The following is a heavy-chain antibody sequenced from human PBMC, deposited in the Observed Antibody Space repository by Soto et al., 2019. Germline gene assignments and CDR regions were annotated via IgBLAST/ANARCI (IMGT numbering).Heavy chain of an antibody. CDR2: ISAHNGNT. J-gene: IGHJ4*02. V-gene: IGHV1-18*01. Sequence: QVHLVQSGAEVKKPGASVKVSCKGSGYAFTTYGITWVRQAPGQGLEWMGWISAHNGNTNYAQKLQGRVTVTRDTSTSTAYMELRSLRSDDTVVYYCARGRHGDYWGQGALVTVSS. CDR1: GYAFTTYG. CDR3: ARGRHGDY.